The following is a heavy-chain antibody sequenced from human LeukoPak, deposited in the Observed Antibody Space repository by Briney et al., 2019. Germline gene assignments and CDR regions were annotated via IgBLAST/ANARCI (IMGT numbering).Heavy chain of an antibody. CDR2: ISNSDGST. CDR1: GFIFSSYA. Sequence: GGSLRLSCAASGFIFSSYAMSWVRQAPGKGLEWVSTISNSDGSTYYADSVKGRFTVSRDNSKNTLYVQMKSLRAEDTAVYYCAKDFVVVPGNVNYFDYWGQGTLVTVSS. V-gene: IGHV3-23*01. CDR3: AKDFVVVPGNVNYFDY. D-gene: IGHD2-21*02. J-gene: IGHJ4*02.